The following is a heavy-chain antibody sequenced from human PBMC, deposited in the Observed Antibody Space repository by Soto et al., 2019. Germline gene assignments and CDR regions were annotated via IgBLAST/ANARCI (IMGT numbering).Heavy chain of an antibody. V-gene: IGHV3-74*01. CDR3: ARGWFGPDV. CDR2: IDKVGTDS. Sequence: VQLVESGGGLVQPGGSLRLSCAASEFTFSRRSVHWVRQAPGKGLVWVSGIDKVGTDSTYADAVKGRFTSSRDNAKNTVYLQMNSLRAEDPALYYCARGWFGPDVWGKGTTVTVSS. CDR1: EFTFSRRS. J-gene: IGHJ6*03. D-gene: IGHD3-10*01.